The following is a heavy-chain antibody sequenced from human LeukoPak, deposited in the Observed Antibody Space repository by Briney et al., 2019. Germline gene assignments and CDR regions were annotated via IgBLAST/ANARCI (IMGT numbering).Heavy chain of an antibody. V-gene: IGHV3-23*01. CDR2: ISGSGGGA. Sequence: PGGSLRLSCAASGFTFSSYAMSWVRQAPGKGLEWVSAISGSGGGAYYADSVKGLFTISRDNAKNSLYLQMNSLRAEDTAVYYCAKGSSSWSLWGQGTMVTVSS. J-gene: IGHJ3*01. D-gene: IGHD6-13*01. CDR1: GFTFSSYA. CDR3: AKGSSSWSL.